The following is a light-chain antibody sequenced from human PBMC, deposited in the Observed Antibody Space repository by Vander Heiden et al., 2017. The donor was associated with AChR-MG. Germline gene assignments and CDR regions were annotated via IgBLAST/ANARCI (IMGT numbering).Light chain of an antibody. CDR2: LAS. CDR1: QSLLHSNGYKY. Sequence: IVLTQSPLSLPVTPGEPASISCRSSQSLLHSNGYKYLDWYVQRPGQSPQLLMFLASNRAAGAPERFTDSGTGTDFTLKISRVEADDVGVYFCRQSLQSPFTFGPGTKVDLE. J-gene: IGKJ3*01. CDR3: RQSLQSPFT. V-gene: IGKV2-28*01.